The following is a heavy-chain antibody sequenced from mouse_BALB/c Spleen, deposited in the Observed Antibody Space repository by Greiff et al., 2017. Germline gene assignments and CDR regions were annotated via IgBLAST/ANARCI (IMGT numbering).Heavy chain of an antibody. V-gene: IGHV5-15*02. CDR2: ISNLAYSI. D-gene: IGHD1-1*01. CDR1: GFTFSDYG. CDR3: ARGYYGSSYLAWFAY. Sequence: EVNVVESGGGLVQPGGSRKLSCAASGFTFSDYGMAWVRQAPGKGPEWVAFISNLAYSIYYADTVTGRFTISRENAKNTLYLEMSSLRSEDTAMYYCARGYYGSSYLAWFAYWGQGTLVTVSA. J-gene: IGHJ3*01.